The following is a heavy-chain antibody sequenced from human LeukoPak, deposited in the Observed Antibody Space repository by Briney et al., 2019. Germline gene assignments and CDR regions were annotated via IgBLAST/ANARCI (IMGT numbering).Heavy chain of an antibody. CDR2: ISAYNGNT. V-gene: IGHV1-18*01. J-gene: IGHJ4*02. CDR1: GYTFTSYG. Sequence: ASVKNSCKASGYTFTSYGISWVREAPGQGLEWMGWISAYNGNTNYAQKLQGRVTMTTDTSTSTAYMELRSLRSDDTAVYYCARGEYYDSSGYYPYWGQGTLVTVSS. CDR3: ARGEYYDSSGYYPY. D-gene: IGHD3-22*01.